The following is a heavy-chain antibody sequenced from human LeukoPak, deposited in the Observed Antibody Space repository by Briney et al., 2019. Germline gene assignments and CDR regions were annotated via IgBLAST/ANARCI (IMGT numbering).Heavy chain of an antibody. CDR2: IRYDGSNK. Sequence: PGGSLRLSCAASGFTFSSYGMHCVRQAPGKGLEWVAFIRYDGSNKYYADSVKGRFTISRDNSKNTLYLLMNSLRAEDTAVYYCASAIFGVIINPFDYWGQGTLVTVSS. J-gene: IGHJ4*02. CDR3: ASAIFGVIINPFDY. CDR1: GFTFSSYG. V-gene: IGHV3-30*02. D-gene: IGHD3-3*01.